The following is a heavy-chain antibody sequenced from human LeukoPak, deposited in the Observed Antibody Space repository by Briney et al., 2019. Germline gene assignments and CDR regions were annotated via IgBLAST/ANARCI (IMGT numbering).Heavy chain of an antibody. CDR1: GYSISSGYY. J-gene: IGHJ4*02. Sequence: SETLSLTCTVSGYSISSGYYWGWIRQPPGKGLEWIGSIYHSGSTYCNPSLKSRVTISVDTSKNQFSLKLSSVTAADTAVYYCASSSPGKKSTPLPQDWGQGTLVTVSS. CDR3: ASSSPGKKSTPLPQD. D-gene: IGHD1-14*01. CDR2: IYHSGST. V-gene: IGHV4-38-2*02.